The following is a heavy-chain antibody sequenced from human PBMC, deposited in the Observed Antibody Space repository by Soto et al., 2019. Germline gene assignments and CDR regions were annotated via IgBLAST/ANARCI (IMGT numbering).Heavy chain of an antibody. CDR1: GFTFSSYA. CDR2: ITYDGSNK. D-gene: IGHD1-26*01. CDR3: AKEGGTYSGSYGYYGMDV. J-gene: IGHJ6*02. Sequence: GGSLRLSCAASGFTFSSYAMSWVRQAPGKGLEWVSAITYDGSNKYFADSVKGRFTISRDNSKNTLYLQMNSLRAEDTAVFYCAKEGGTYSGSYGYYGMDVRGQGTTVTVSS. V-gene: IGHV3-30*18.